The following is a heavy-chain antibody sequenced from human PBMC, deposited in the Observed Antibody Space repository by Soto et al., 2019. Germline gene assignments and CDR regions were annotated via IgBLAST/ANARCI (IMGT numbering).Heavy chain of an antibody. D-gene: IGHD2-2*01. CDR2: ISGSGGST. CDR3: AKDRRGYCSRTSCFDWFDP. V-gene: IGHV3-23*01. J-gene: IGHJ5*02. Sequence: EVQLLESGGGLVQPGGSLRLSCAASGFTFSSYAMSWVRQAPGKGLEWVSAISGSGGSTYYADSVKGRFTISRDNSKNTLYLQMNSLRAEDTAVYYCAKDRRGYCSRTSCFDWFDPWGQGTLVTVSS. CDR1: GFTFSSYA.